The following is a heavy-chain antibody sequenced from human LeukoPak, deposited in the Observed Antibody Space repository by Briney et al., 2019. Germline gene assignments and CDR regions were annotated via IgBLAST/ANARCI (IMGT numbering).Heavy chain of an antibody. J-gene: IGHJ2*01. CDR1: GVSISSFS. V-gene: IGHV4-59*01. Sequence: PSETLSLTCTVSGVSISSFSWSWIRQPPGKGPEWIGSLYFSGSTNYNPSLRSRVTISGDTSKNHFSLRLSAVTAADTAVYFCARDYYDNSGYWMGHWYFDLWGRGTLVTVSS. CDR2: LYFSGST. D-gene: IGHD3-22*01. CDR3: ARDYYDNSGYWMGHWYFDL.